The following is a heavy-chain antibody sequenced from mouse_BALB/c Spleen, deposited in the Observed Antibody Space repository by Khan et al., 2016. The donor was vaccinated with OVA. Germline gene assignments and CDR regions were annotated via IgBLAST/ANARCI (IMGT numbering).Heavy chain of an antibody. CDR1: GFTFSSYS. J-gene: IGHJ3*01. CDR3: ADHLTGSFAY. Sequence: EVELVESGGDLVKPGGSLKLSCAASGFTFSSYSMSWVRQTPDKRLVWVASISSGGDYTYYPDCVKGRFTISRDNAKNTLYLQMSDLKSEDTAMYYCADHLTGSFAYWGQGTLVTVSA. CDR2: ISSGGDYT. V-gene: IGHV5-6*01. D-gene: IGHD4-1*01.